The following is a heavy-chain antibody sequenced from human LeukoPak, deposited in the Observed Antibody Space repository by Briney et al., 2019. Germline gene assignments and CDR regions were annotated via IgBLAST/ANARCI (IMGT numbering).Heavy chain of an antibody. CDR3: ARTSQTFDY. J-gene: IGHJ4*02. CDR1: GFTFSNYA. CDR2: ISYDGRNK. V-gene: IGHV3-30*04. Sequence: GGSLRLSCAASGFTFSNYAMNWARQAPGKGLEWVAVISYDGRNKYYADSVKRRFTISRDNSKNTLYLQMNSLRPEDTAVYYCARTSQTFDYWGQGTLVTVSS.